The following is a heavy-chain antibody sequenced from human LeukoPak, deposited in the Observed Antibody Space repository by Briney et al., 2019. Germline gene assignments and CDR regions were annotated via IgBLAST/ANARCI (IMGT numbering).Heavy chain of an antibody. J-gene: IGHJ6*02. CDR2: ISYDGSKK. CDR3: ARDSPGGISYYYGMDV. CDR1: GFTFSSFA. Sequence: GGSLRLSCAASGFTFSSFAINWVRQAPGKGLEWVAVISYDGSKKYYADSVKGRFTISRDDSKNTLYLQMNSLRAEDTAVYYCARDSPGGISYYYGMDVWGQGTTVTVSS. D-gene: IGHD3-10*01. V-gene: IGHV3-30*04.